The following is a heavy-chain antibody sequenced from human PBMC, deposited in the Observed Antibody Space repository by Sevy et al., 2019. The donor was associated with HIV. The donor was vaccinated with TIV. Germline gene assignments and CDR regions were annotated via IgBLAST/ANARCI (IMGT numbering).Heavy chain of an antibody. V-gene: IGHV3-30*18. CDR2: ISYDGSNK. CDR1: GFTFSSYG. CDR3: AKGRSPYYYYYMDV. Sequence: GGSLRLSCAASGFTFSSYGMHWVRQAPGKGLEWVAVISYDGSNKYYADSVKGRFTISRDNSKNTLYLQMNSLRAEDTAVYYCAKGRSPYYYYYMDVWDKGTTVTVSS. J-gene: IGHJ6*03.